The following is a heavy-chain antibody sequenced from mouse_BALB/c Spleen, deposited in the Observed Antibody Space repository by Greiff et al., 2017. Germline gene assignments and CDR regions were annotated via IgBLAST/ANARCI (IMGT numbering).Heavy chain of an antibody. V-gene: IGHV1-9*01. CDR1: GYTFSSYW. CDR2: ILPGSGST. Sequence: QVQLKESGAELMKPGASVKISCKATGYTFSSYWIEWVKQRPGHGLEWIGEILPGSGSTNYNEKFKGKATFTADTSSNTAYMQLSSLTSEDSAVYYCARSGYRDDDGYAMDYWGQGTSVTVSS. D-gene: IGHD2-14*01. CDR3: ARSGYRDDDGYAMDY. J-gene: IGHJ4*01.